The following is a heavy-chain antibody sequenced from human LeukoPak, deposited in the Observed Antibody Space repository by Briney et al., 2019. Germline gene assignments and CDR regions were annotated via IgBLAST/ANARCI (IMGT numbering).Heavy chain of an antibody. CDR1: GYTFSGYY. D-gene: IGHD1-26*01. CDR2: IDLNSGAT. J-gene: IGHJ3*02. CDR3: ARFGVGATPDDAFDI. Sequence: ASVKVSCKASGYTFSGYYMHWVRQAPGQGLEWMGWIDLNSGATNYAQKFQGRVTMTKDTSISTTYMELSRQRSDDTAVYYCARFGVGATPDDAFDIWGRGTMVTVSS. V-gene: IGHV1-2*02.